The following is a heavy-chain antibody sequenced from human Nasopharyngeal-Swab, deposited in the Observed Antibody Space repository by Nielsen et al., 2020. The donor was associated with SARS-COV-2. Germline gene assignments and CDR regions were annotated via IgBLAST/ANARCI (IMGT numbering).Heavy chain of an antibody. Sequence: GESLKISCEASGFTFGSYTMNWVRQDPGKGLEWVSFISSSGSIAYYADSVKGRFTISRDNANNSLYLQMNSLRADDTAVYYCVRDGALIQLWLLPHALDIWGQVTLVTVSS. D-gene: IGHD5-18*01. CDR2: ISSSGSIA. CDR3: VRDGALIQLWLLPHALDI. V-gene: IGHV3-48*04. J-gene: IGHJ3*02. CDR1: GFTFGSYT.